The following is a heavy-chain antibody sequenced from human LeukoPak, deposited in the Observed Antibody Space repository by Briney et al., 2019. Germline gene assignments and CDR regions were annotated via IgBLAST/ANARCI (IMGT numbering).Heavy chain of an antibody. CDR3: ARDTSFNYGAHAMDV. CDR1: GFPFIEYS. V-gene: IGHV3-23*01. CDR2: ISGSGVNT. D-gene: IGHD4/OR15-4a*01. J-gene: IGHJ6*02. Sequence: PGGSLRLSCTASGFPFIEYSMNWVRQAPGKGLEWVLGISGSGVNTYYADSVKGRFTISRDNSKNTLYLQLNSLRGEDTAIYYCARDTSFNYGAHAMDVWGQGTTVTVSS.